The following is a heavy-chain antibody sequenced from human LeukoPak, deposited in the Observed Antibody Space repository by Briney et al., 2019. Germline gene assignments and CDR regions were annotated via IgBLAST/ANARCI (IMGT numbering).Heavy chain of an antibody. CDR1: GGSLRSSSNY. CDR3: ADGSGWNIPPKPEYFQH. D-gene: IGHD6-19*01. J-gene: IGHJ1*01. CDR2: THYSGTT. V-gene: IGHV4-39*07. Sequence: PSETLSLTCTVSGGSLRSSSNYWVCIRQPPGKGLQWIGSTHYSGTTYYNPSLKSRVTMSVDTSKNQFSLRLDSVTAADTAVYYCADGSGWNIPPKPEYFQHWGQGTLVSVSS.